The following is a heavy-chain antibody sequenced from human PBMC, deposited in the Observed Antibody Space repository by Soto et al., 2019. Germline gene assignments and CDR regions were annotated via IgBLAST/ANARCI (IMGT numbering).Heavy chain of an antibody. CDR3: GRVVEGATRHTDPDS. V-gene: IGHV4-39*01. CDR2: VYHNGGA. Sequence: SETLSLTCTVSGVSIHDSHSFWAWIRQPPGKGLQFIASVYHNGGAHYNSSLKSRVTISVDTANNQVSLRMRSLTAADTAFYYCGRVVEGATRHTDPDSWGQGILVTVSS. CDR1: GVSIHDSHSF. D-gene: IGHD2-21*01. J-gene: IGHJ5*01.